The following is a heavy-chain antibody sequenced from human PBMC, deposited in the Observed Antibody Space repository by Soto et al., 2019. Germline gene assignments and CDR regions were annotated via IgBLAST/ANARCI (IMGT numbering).Heavy chain of an antibody. V-gene: IGHV4-39*01. CDR2: IYYSGST. J-gene: IGHJ4*02. CDR3: ARLGPWSGPDY. Sequence: PSETLSLTCTVSGGSISSSSYYWGWIRQPPGKGLEWIGSIYYSGSTYYNPSLKSRVTISVDTSKNQFSLKLSSVTAADTAVYYCARLGPWSGPDYWGQGTLVTVSS. CDR1: GGSISSSSYY.